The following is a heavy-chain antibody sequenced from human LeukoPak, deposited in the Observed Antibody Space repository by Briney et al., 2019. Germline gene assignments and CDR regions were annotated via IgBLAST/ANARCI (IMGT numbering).Heavy chain of an antibody. CDR2: IIPIFGTA. V-gene: IGHV1-69*05. CDR1: GGTVSSYA. D-gene: IGHD3-9*01. J-gene: IGHJ4*02. Sequence: ASVKVSCKASGGTVSSYAISWVRQAPGQGLEWMGGIIPIFGTAHYAQKFQGRVTITTDESTSTAYMELSSLRSEDTAVYYCARGVRLTGYYTTFDYWGQGTLVTVSS. CDR3: ARGVRLTGYYTTFDY.